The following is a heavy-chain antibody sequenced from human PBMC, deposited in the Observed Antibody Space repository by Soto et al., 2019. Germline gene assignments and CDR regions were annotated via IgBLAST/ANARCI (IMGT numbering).Heavy chain of an antibody. V-gene: IGHV4-59*01. D-gene: IGHD3-3*01. J-gene: IGHJ5*02. Sequence: SETLSLTCTVSGGSISSYYWSWIRQPPGKGLEWIRYIYYSGSTNYNTSLKSRVTISVDTSKNQFSQKLSSVTAADTAVYYCARLERYDFWSGLTGIDPWGQGTLVTVSS. CDR3: ARLERYDFWSGLTGIDP. CDR1: GGSISSYY. CDR2: IYYSGST.